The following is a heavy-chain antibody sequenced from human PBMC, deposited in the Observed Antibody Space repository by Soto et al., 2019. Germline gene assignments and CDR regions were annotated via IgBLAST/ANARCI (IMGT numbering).Heavy chain of an antibody. J-gene: IGHJ6*02. CDR1: GFMISSNN. Sequence: EVQLEDTGGGLIQPGGSLRLSCAASGFMISSNNMNWVRQAPGKGLEWVSIIYSGDSTSYAGSVKGRFTISRDNSKNTVFLQMNSLRAEDTAVYYCARNKPGNYGMDLWGRGTTVTVSS. CDR3: ARNKPGNYGMDL. V-gene: IGHV3-53*02. D-gene: IGHD3-10*01. CDR2: IYSGDST.